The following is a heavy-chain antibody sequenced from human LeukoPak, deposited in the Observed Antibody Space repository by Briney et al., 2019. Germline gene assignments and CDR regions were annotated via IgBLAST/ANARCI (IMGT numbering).Heavy chain of an antibody. Sequence: GGSLRLSCAAPGFTFSSYEINWVRQAPGEGRGWGSYISSSATTIYYADSEKGRFTISRDNAKNSLYLQMNRLRAEDTAVYYCARAGYYYDSSGYPHFDYWGQGTLVTVSS. D-gene: IGHD3-22*01. CDR2: ISSSATTI. V-gene: IGHV3-48*03. CDR1: GFTFSSYE. CDR3: ARAGYYYDSSGYPHFDY. J-gene: IGHJ4*02.